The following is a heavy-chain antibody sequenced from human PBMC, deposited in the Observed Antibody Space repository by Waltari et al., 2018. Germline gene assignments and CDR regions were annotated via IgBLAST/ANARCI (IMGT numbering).Heavy chain of an antibody. CDR1: GGSFSGYY. CDR3: ARTPYGCSSTSCWFDP. D-gene: IGHD2-2*01. Sequence: QAQLQQWGAGLLKPSETLSLPCAVSGGSFSGYYRSWIRQPPGEGREWIGEINHSGSTNYNPSLKSRVTISVDTSKNQFSLKLSSVTAADTAVYYCARTPYGCSSTSCWFDPWGQGTLVTVSS. J-gene: IGHJ5*02. V-gene: IGHV4-34*01. CDR2: INHSGST.